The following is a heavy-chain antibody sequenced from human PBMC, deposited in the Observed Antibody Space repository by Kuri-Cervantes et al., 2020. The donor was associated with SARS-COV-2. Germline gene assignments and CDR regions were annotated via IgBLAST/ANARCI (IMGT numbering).Heavy chain of an antibody. V-gene: IGHV3-53*01. CDR2: IYRGGTT. J-gene: IGHJ6*02. D-gene: IGHD3-3*01. CDR3: ARHRDFWNDGMDV. Sequence: GESLKISSAVSGFTVSRNYMSWVRQAPGKGLEWVSIIYRGGTTYYADSVKGRFTISRDISKDTVYLQMDTLRAEDTAVYYCARHRDFWNDGMDVWGQGTTVTVSS. CDR1: GFTVSRNY.